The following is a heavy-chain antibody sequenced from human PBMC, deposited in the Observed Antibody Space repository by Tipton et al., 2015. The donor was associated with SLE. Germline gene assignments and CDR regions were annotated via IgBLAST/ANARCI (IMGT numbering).Heavy chain of an antibody. D-gene: IGHD1-1*01. J-gene: IGHJ5*02. CDR2: ITNNGNT. Sequence: GLVKPSETLSLTCSVSGGSISGTNYYWDWIRQPPGKGPEWIGRITNNGNTYYIPSLQSRVTMSVDTSKNHFSLKLSSVTAADTAVYYCARAELEPPPWFDPWGQGTLVTVSS. CDR1: GGSISGTNYY. CDR3: ARAELEPPPWFDP. V-gene: IGHV4-39*02.